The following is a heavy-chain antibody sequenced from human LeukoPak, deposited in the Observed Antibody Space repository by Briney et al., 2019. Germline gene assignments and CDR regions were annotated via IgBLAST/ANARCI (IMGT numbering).Heavy chain of an antibody. V-gene: IGHV1-46*01. CDR3: ARVRSSGWDK. D-gene: IGHD6-19*01. CDR1: GYTFTSYY. J-gene: IGHJ4*02. Sequence: ASVKVSCKASGYTFTSYYMHWVRQAPGQGLEWMGIINPSGGSTSHAQKFQGRVTITADKSTSTAYMELSSLRSEDTAVYYCARVRSSGWDKWGQGTLVTVSS. CDR2: INPSGGST.